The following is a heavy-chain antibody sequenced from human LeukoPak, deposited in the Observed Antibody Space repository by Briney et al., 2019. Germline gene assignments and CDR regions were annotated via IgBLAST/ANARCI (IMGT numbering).Heavy chain of an antibody. D-gene: IGHD3-3*01. Sequence: SETLSLTCTVSGGSISSYYWSWIRQPAGKGLEWIGRIFPGGSTTYNPSLKGRVTMSVDTSKNQFSLKLSSVTAADTAVYYCARDRSDDAFDIWGQGTMVTVSS. CDR1: GGSISSYY. V-gene: IGHV4-4*07. CDR2: IFPGGST. J-gene: IGHJ3*02. CDR3: ARDRSDDAFDI.